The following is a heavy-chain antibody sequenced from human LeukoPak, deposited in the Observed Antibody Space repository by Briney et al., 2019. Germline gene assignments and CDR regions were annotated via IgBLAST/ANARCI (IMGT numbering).Heavy chain of an antibody. V-gene: IGHV4-59*13. J-gene: IGHJ5*02. Sequence: SETLSLTCRVSDGYISSYYWHWIRQPPGKGLEWIGYISNGGVTTYSPSLQSRVTISVDTSNNQFSLKVASLTAADTAVYYCARERTRVTGWDLWGQGTLVTVSS. CDR3: ARERTRVTGWDL. D-gene: IGHD2-2*01. CDR1: DGYISSYY. CDR2: ISNGGVT.